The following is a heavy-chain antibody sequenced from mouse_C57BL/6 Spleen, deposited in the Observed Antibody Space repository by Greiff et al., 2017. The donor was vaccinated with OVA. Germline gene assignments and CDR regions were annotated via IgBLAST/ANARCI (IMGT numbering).Heavy chain of an antibody. CDR2: IDPEDGDT. V-gene: IGHV14-1*01. Sequence: EVQLQQSGAELVRPGASVKLSCTASGFTIKDYYMHWVKQRPEQGLEWIGRIDPEDGDTEYAPKFQGKATMPADTSSNTDNLQLSSLTSEDTAVYCGTTSTVVPVAYWGQGTTLTVSS. J-gene: IGHJ2*01. CDR1: GFTIKDYY. D-gene: IGHD1-1*01. CDR3: TTSTVVPVAY.